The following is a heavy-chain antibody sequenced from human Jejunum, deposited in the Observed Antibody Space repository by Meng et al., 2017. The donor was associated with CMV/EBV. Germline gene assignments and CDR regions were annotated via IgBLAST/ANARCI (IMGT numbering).Heavy chain of an antibody. D-gene: IGHD3-16*01. V-gene: IGHV1-58*02. Sequence: FTLSRSAMQWVRQARGQRPEWIGWIVAGGESTEYAKKFQKRVTITRDMSTSTVYMELISLTSEDTATYYCATVYDSYYHLSGLDVWGQGTTVTVSS. CDR3: ATVYDSYYHLSGLDV. CDR2: IVAGGEST. CDR1: FTLSRSA. J-gene: IGHJ6*02.